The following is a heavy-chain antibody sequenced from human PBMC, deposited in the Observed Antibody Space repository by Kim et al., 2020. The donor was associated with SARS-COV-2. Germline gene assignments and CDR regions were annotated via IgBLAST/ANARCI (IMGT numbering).Heavy chain of an antibody. D-gene: IGHD2-8*01. Sequence: GGSLRLSCAASGFTFSSHSMNWVRQAPGKGLEWVSSISSSSSYIYYADSVKGRFTISRDNAKNSLYLQMNSLRAEDTAVYYCARDSNGYNTKVFDYWGQGTLVTVSS. CDR1: GFTFSSHS. J-gene: IGHJ4*02. CDR3: ARDSNGYNTKVFDY. CDR2: ISSSSSYI. V-gene: IGHV3-21*01.